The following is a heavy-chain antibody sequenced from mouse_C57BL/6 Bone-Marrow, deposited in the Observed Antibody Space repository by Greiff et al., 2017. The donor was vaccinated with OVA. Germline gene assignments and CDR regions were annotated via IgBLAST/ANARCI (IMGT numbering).Heavy chain of an antibody. CDR1: GYTFTSYW. CDR3: ARTGFYYYEGMDY. V-gene: IGHV1-61*01. J-gene: IGHJ4*01. Sequence: VQLKQPGAELVRPGSSVKLSCKASGYTFTSYWMDWVKQRPGQGLEWIGNIYPSDSETHYNQKFKDKATLTVDKSSSTAYMQLSSLTSEDSAVYYCARTGFYYYEGMDYWGQGTSVTVSS. D-gene: IGHD1-1*01. CDR2: IYPSDSET.